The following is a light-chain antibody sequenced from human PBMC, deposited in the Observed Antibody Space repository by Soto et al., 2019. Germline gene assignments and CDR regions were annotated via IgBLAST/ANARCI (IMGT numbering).Light chain of an antibody. CDR2: SAS. J-gene: IGKJ1*01. CDR1: QSVSSIY. CDR3: QQYGSSPRT. V-gene: IGKV3-20*01. Sequence: VFTQSPCTLSLSPGERATLSCRASQSVSSIYLAWYQQKPGQAPRLLIYSASSRATGIPDRFSGSGSGTDFTLTISRLEPEDLAVYYCQQYGSSPRTFGRGTKVDIK.